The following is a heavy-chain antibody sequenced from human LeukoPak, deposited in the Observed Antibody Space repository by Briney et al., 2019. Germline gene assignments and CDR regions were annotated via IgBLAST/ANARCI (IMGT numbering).Heavy chain of an antibody. CDR1: GYTFTSYG. J-gene: IGHJ4*02. CDR2: ISAYNGNT. CDR3: ARDHAGVVVVAATRLATEFDY. Sequence: ASVKVSCKASGYTFTSYGISWVRQAPGQGLEWMGWISAYNGNTNYAQKLQGRVTMTTDTSTSTAYMELRSLRSDDTAVYYCARDHAGVVVVAATRLATEFDYWGQGTLVTVSS. D-gene: IGHD2-15*01. V-gene: IGHV1-18*01.